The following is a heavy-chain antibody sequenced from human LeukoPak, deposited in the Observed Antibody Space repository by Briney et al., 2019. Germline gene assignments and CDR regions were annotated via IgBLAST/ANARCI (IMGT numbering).Heavy chain of an antibody. CDR3: ARATRIGYDY. V-gene: IGHV3-21*05. CDR2: IGHTGSDI. CDR1: GFTIRIYG. Sequence: GGSLRLSCAASGFTIRIYGMNWVRQAPGKGPEWASYIGHTGSDIYYADSVKGRFTVSRDNAKNTLYLQTNSLRVEDTAVYYCARATRIGYDYWGQGTLVTVSS. J-gene: IGHJ4*02. D-gene: IGHD5-12*01.